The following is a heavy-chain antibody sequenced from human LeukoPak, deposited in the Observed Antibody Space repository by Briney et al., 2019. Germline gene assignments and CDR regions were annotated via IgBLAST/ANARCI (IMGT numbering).Heavy chain of an antibody. V-gene: IGHV3-23*01. Sequence: GGSLRLSCAASGFPFSTYAMNWVRQAPGKGLEWVSGIYGSGGGIQYADSVKGRFTISRDNSKNTLYLQMNSLRAEDTALYYCAKDRLPDGRWSLDYWGQGTLVTVSS. CDR1: GFPFSTYA. J-gene: IGHJ4*02. CDR2: IYGSGGGI. CDR3: AKDRLPDGRWSLDY. D-gene: IGHD6-13*01.